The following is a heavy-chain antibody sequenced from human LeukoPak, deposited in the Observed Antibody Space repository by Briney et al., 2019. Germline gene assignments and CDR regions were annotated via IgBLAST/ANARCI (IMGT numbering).Heavy chain of an antibody. CDR1: GFTFSSHS. Sequence: GGSLRLSCVASGFTFSSHSMNWVRQAPGKGLEWVSYISSSSSMIYYADSVKGRFTISRDNSKNTLYLQMNSLRAEDTAVYYCARDSRGNYDIGGGIDYWGQGTLVTVSS. J-gene: IGHJ4*02. CDR2: ISSSSSMI. CDR3: ARDSRGNYDIGGGIDY. D-gene: IGHD3-22*01. V-gene: IGHV3-48*01.